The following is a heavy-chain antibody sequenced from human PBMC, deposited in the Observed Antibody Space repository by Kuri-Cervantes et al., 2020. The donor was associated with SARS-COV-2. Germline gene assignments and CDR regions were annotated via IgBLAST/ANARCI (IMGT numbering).Heavy chain of an antibody. CDR1: GFTFSSYA. CDR2: ISYDGSKK. D-gene: IGHD3-16*01. V-gene: IGHV3-30*04. CDR3: ARDPYYYGDYPDY. J-gene: IGHJ4*02. Sequence: GESLKISCAASGFTFSSYAMHWDRQAPGKGLEWVAVISYDGSKKYYAESVKGRFTISRDNSKNTMYLQMNSLRAEDTAVYYCARDPYYYGDYPDYWGQGTLVTVSS.